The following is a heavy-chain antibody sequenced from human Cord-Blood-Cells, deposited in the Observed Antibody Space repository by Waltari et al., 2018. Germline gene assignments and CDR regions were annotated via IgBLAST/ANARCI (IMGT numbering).Heavy chain of an antibody. Sequence: GQLVESGGGLVQPGGSLRLSCAASGFTFSSYSMNWVRQAPGKGLEWVSYFSSSSSTIYYADSVKGRFTISRDNAKNSLYLQMNSLRDEDTAVYYCAREKGSSSWYWFDPWGQGTLVTVSS. CDR2: FSSSSSTI. CDR1: GFTFSSYS. J-gene: IGHJ5*02. V-gene: IGHV3-48*02. D-gene: IGHD6-13*01. CDR3: AREKGSSSWYWFDP.